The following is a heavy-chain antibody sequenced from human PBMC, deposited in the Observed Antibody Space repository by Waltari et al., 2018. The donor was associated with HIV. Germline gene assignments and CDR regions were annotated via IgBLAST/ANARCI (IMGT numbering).Heavy chain of an antibody. CDR3: ARARVRSGYGLYYYYGLDV. Sequence: QVQLQESGPGLVKPSQTLSLNCTVSGASISSGNTSWSWLRQPAGKGLDWIGRIYSSGSTNYNPSLKSRVTISLDTSKNQFSLKLTSVTAADTAVYYCARARVRSGYGLYYYYGLDVWGQGTTVTVSS. V-gene: IGHV4-61*02. CDR2: IYSSGST. CDR1: GASISSGNTS. D-gene: IGHD5-12*01. J-gene: IGHJ6*02.